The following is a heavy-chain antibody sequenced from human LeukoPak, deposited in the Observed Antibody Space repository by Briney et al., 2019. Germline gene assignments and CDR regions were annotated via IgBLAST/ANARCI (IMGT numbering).Heavy chain of an antibody. V-gene: IGHV3-30*02. CDR1: GFTFSSYG. D-gene: IGHD4-23*01. CDR2: IRYDGSNK. Sequence: GGSLRLSCAASGFTFSSYGMHWVRQAPGKGLEWVAFIRYDGSNKYYADAVKGRFTISRDNSKNTLYLQMNSLRAEDTAIYYCTKEVDGGNSFDYWGQGTLVTVSS. CDR3: TKEVDGGNSFDY. J-gene: IGHJ4*02.